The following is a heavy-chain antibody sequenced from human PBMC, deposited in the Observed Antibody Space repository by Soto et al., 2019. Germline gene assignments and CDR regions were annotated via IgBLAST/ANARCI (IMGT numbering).Heavy chain of an antibody. CDR3: ARDLPDIVVVVATQENWFDP. V-gene: IGHV1-69*04. Sequence: ASVKVSCKASGGTFSSYTISWVRQAPGQGLEWMGRIIPILGIANYAQKFQGRVTITADKSTSTAYMELSSLRSEDTAVYYCARDLPDIVVVVATQENWFDPWGQGTLVTVSS. CDR1: GGTFSSYT. CDR2: IIPILGIA. J-gene: IGHJ5*02. D-gene: IGHD2-15*01.